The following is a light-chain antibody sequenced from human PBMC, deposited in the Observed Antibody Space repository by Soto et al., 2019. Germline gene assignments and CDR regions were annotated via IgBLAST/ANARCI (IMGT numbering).Light chain of an antibody. CDR2: AAS. CDR1: QYISIY. Sequence: DIQMTQSQSSLSASVGDRVTITCRASQYISIYLNWYQQKPGKAPKVLISAASSLQSGVPPRFSGSGSGTDFTLTISSLQPEDFATYFCQQLNSYPFTFGQGTRLEI. V-gene: IGKV1-39*01. CDR3: QQLNSYPFT. J-gene: IGKJ5*01.